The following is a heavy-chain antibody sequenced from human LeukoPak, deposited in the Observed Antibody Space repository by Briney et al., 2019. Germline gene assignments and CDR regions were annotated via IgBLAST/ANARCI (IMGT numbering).Heavy chain of an antibody. CDR1: GGSISSGGYS. CDR2: IYHSGST. Sequence: SETLSLTCAVSGGSISSGGYSWSWIRQPPGKGLEWIGYIYHSGSTNYNPSLKSRVTISVDTSKNQFSLKLSSVTAADTAVYYCAILEAYCGGDCYPGEGVSDYWGQGTLVTVSS. CDR3: AILEAYCGGDCYPGEGVSDY. J-gene: IGHJ4*02. V-gene: IGHV4-30-2*01. D-gene: IGHD2-21*01.